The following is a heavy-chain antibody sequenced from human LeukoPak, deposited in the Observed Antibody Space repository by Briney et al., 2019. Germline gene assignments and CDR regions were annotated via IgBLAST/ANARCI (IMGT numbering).Heavy chain of an antibody. V-gene: IGHV5-51*01. CDR2: IYPGDSDT. D-gene: IGHD2-21*01. Sequence: GESLKISCKGSGYSFTSYWIGWVRQMPGKGLEWMGIIYPGDSDTRYSPSFQGQVTISADKSISTAYLQWSSLKASDTAMYYCASLKSAYCGGDCYAFDIRGQGTMVTVSS. CDR3: ASLKSAYCGGDCYAFDI. J-gene: IGHJ3*02. CDR1: GYSFTSYW.